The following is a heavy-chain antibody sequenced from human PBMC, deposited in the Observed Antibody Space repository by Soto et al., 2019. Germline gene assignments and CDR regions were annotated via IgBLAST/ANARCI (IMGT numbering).Heavy chain of an antibody. J-gene: IGHJ5*02. CDR2: INHTGGT. CDR3: ANRITAFGSLIPQFDH. D-gene: IGHD3-3*01. Sequence: SETLSLTCAVYGGSVNGYYWNWIRQPPGKGLEWIGEINHTGGTHYNPSLKSRVTMSVDTSKNQFSLRLSSVTAADTAIYYCANRITAFGSLIPQFDHWGQGTQVTVSS. V-gene: IGHV4-34*01. CDR1: GGSVNGYY.